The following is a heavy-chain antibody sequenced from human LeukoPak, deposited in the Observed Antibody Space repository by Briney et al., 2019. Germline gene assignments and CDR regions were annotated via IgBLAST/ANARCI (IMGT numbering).Heavy chain of an antibody. D-gene: IGHD3-3*01. CDR1: DFPFSNYW. V-gene: IGHV3-7*01. J-gene: IGHJ4*02. Sequence: GGSLRLSCAASDFPFSNYWMSWVRQAPGKGLEWVANIKKDGGEKYYADSVKGRFTISRDNAKNSVYLQMSSLRAEDTAVYYCARDDFWRGYYCDYWGQGTLVTVSS. CDR2: IKKDGGEK. CDR3: ARDDFWRGYYCDY.